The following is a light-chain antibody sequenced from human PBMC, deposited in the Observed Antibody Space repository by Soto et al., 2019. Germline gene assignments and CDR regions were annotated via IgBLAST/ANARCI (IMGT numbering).Light chain of an antibody. V-gene: IGLV2-8*01. CDR2: EVS. J-gene: IGLJ1*01. CDR3: AAWDDIRNVYV. Sequence: QSALTQPPSASGSPGQSVTISCTGTSSDIGSYNYVSWYQQHPGKAPKLIIYEVSKRPSGVPDRFSGSKSCNTASLTVSGLQAEDEGHYDCAAWDDIRNVYVFGGGTKRTVL. CDR1: SSDIGSYNY.